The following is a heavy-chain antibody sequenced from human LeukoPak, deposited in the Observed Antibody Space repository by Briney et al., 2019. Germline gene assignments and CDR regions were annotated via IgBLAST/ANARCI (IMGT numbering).Heavy chain of an antibody. CDR1: GYTFNIYG. J-gene: IGHJ4*02. CDR3: ARPQRWIPLNY. D-gene: IGHD5-24*01. V-gene: IGHV1-18*01. Sequence: ASVKVSCNASGYTFNIYGITWLRQAPGQGLEWMGWISGYNGNTIYAQRLQGRVTMTTDTTTSTANMELRSLTSDDTAIYYCARPQRWIPLNYWGQGTLVTVSS. CDR2: ISGYNGNT.